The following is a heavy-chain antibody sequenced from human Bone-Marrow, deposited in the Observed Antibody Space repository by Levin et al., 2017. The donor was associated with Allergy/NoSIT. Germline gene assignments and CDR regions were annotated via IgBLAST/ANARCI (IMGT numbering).Heavy chain of an antibody. V-gene: IGHV3-23*01. Sequence: PGGSLRLSCTASGFTFSNFGMSWVRQAPGKGLEWVSAIGGRRDDTHYADSVRGRFTISRDNSKNTLYLQMDSLRAEDTAIYYCAKRPDHIAVAEGFHYWGQGTPVTVSS. J-gene: IGHJ4*02. CDR2: IGGRRDDT. CDR3: AKRPDHIAVAEGFHY. CDR1: GFTFSNFG. D-gene: IGHD6-19*01.